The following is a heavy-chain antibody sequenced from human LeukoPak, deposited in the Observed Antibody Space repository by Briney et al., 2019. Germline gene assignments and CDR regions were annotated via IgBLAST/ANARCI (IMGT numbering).Heavy chain of an antibody. V-gene: IGHV4-61*02. CDR2: IYTSGST. Sequence: SQTLSLTCTVSGGSISSGSYYWSWIRQPAGKGLEWIGRIYTSGSTNYNPSLKSRVTISVDTSKNQFSLKLSSVTAADTAVYYCARGISGDHFDYWGQGTLVTVSS. D-gene: IGHD3-10*01. CDR1: GGSISSGSYY. CDR3: ARGISGDHFDY. J-gene: IGHJ4*02.